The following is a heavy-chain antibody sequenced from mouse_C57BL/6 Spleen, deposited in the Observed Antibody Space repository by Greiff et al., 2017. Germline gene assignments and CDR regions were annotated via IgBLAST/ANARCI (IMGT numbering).Heavy chain of an antibody. CDR1: GFTFSDYG. Sequence: EVQLVESGGGLVKPGGSLKLSCAASGFTFSDYGMHWVRQAPEKGLVWVAYISSGSSTIYYADTVKGRFTISRDNAKNTLFLQMTSLRYEDTAMYYCARGNWVDYWGQGTTLTVSS. J-gene: IGHJ2*01. CDR3: ARGNWVDY. V-gene: IGHV5-17*01. D-gene: IGHD4-1*01. CDR2: ISSGSSTI.